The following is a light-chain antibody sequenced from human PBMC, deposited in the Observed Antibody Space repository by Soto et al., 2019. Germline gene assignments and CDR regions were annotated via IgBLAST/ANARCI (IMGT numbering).Light chain of an antibody. CDR1: QSVSSY. J-gene: IGKJ4*01. CDR3: QQRCNWPPSLT. Sequence: ELVLTQSPATLSLSPGERATLSCRASQSVSSYLAWYQQKPGQAPRLLMYDASNRATGIPARFSGSGSGTDFTLTISSLEPEDFAVYYCQQRCNWPPSLTFGGGTKVEIK. V-gene: IGKV3-11*01. CDR2: DAS.